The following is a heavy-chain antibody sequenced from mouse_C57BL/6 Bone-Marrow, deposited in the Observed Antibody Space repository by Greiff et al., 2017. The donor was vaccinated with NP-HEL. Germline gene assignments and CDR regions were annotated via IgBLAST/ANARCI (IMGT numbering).Heavy chain of an antibody. CDR2: IDPSDSYT. J-gene: IGHJ2*01. CDR3: ARGGLSRDY. V-gene: IGHV1-50*01. D-gene: IGHD2-4*01. CDR1: GYTFTSYW. Sequence: QVQLQQPGAELVKPGASVKLSCKASGYTFTSYWMQWVKQRPGQGLEWIGEIDPSDSYTNYNQKFKGKATLTVDTSSSTAYMQLSSLTSEDSAVYYCARGGLSRDYWGQGTTLTVSS.